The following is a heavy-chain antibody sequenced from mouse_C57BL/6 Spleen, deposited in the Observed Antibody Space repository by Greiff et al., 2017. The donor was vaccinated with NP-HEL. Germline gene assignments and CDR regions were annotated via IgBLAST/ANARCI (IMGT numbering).Heavy chain of an antibody. D-gene: IGHD4-1*01. CDR3: APNWGFDY. CDR1: GYAFSSSW. CDR2: IYPGDGDT. J-gene: IGHJ2*01. Sequence: VQVVESGPELVKPGASVKISCKASGYAFSSSWMNWVKQRPGKGLEWIGRIYPGDGDTNYNGKFKGKATLTADKSSSTAYMQLSSLTSEDSAVYFCAPNWGFDYWGQGTTLTVSS. V-gene: IGHV1-82*01.